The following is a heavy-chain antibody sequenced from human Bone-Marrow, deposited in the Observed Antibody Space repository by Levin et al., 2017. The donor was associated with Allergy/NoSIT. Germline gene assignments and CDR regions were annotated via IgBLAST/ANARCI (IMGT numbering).Heavy chain of an antibody. CDR1: GFTFSTYW. J-gene: IGHJ5*02. V-gene: IGHV3-74*01. D-gene: IGHD3-10*01. CDR3: ARDRFYSDSGSNFSWFDA. CDR2: IQSNGKT. Sequence: GGSLRLSCAASGFTFSTYWMHWVRQAPGKGLVWVSRIQSNGKTNYADSVKGRFTISRDNAKNTLYLQMNSLTVEDTAGYYCARDRFYSDSGSNFSWFDAWGQGTLVTVSS.